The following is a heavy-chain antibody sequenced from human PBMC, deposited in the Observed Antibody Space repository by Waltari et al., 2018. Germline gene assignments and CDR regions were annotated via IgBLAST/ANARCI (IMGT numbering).Heavy chain of an antibody. V-gene: IGHV3-21*01. CDR1: GFTFSGYS. CDR3: ASRVSGYLNY. J-gene: IGHJ4*02. CDR2: ISSSSSYI. D-gene: IGHD3-22*01. Sequence: EVQLVESGGGLVKPGGSLRLSGAASGFTFSGYSRNWVRQAPGKGLEWVSSISSSSSYIYYADSVKGRFTISRDNAKNSLYLQMNSLRAEDTAVYYCASRVSGYLNYWGQGTLVTVSS.